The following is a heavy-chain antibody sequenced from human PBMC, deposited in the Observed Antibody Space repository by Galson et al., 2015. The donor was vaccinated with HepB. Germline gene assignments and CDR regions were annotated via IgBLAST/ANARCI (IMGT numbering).Heavy chain of an antibody. V-gene: IGHV3-21*01. J-gene: IGHJ3*02. CDR2: ISSSSSYI. CDR1: GFAFSSYS. CDR3: ATERNDAFDI. Sequence: SLRLSCAASGFAFSSYSMNWVRQAPGKGLEWVSSISSSSSYIYYADSVKGRFTISRDNAKNSLYLQMNSLRAEDTAVYYCATERNDAFDIWGQGTMVTVSS.